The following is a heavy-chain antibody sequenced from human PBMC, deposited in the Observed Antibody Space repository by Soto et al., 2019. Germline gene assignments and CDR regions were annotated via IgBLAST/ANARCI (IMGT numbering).Heavy chain of an antibody. J-gene: IGHJ4*02. CDR3: AKAGVGYYDILTGYYSNFDY. V-gene: IGHV3-23*01. Sequence: PGGSLRLSCAASGFTFSSYAMSWVRQAPGKGLEWVSAISGSGGSTYYADSVKGRFTISRDNSKNTLYLQMNSLRAEDTAVYYCAKAGVGYYDILTGYYSNFDYWGQGTLVTVSS. CDR2: ISGSGGST. D-gene: IGHD3-9*01. CDR1: GFTFSSYA.